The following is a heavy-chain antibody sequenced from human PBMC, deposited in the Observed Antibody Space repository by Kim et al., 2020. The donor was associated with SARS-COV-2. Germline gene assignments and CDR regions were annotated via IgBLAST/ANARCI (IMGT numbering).Heavy chain of an antibody. V-gene: IGHV3-7*01. CDR2: IKRDGSEK. Sequence: EGSLRLSCAASGFTFSNDWMSWVRQAPGKGLEWVANIKRDGSEKYYVDSVRGRFTISRNNAQNSLFLQMNSLRVEDTAVYYCTSWGAGNYWGPGTLVTVSS. J-gene: IGHJ4*02. CDR1: GFTFSNDW. D-gene: IGHD6-13*01. CDR3: TSWGAGNY.